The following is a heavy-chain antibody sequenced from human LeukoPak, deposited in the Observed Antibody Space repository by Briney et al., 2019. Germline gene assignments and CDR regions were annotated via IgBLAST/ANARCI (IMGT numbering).Heavy chain of an antibody. CDR2: ISSSSSSYI. Sequence: GGSLRLSCAASGFTFSSYSMNWVRQAPGKGLEWVSSISSSSSSYIYYADSVKGRFTISRDNAKNSLYLQMNSLRAEDTAVYYCARTPTYYDFWSGYYTDYWGQGTLVTVSS. J-gene: IGHJ4*02. CDR1: GFTFSSYS. V-gene: IGHV3-21*01. CDR3: ARTPTYYDFWSGYYTDY. D-gene: IGHD3-3*01.